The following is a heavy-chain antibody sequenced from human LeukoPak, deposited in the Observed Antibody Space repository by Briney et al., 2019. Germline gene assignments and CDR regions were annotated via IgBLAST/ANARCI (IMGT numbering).Heavy chain of an antibody. CDR2: INPNSVGT. V-gene: IGHV1-2*02. D-gene: IGHD3-10*01. Sequence: ASVKVSCKASGYTFTGYYIHWVRQAPGQGLEWMGWINPNSVGTNYAQKFRGRVTMTRDTSISTAYMELSRLRSDDPAVYYCASDLMVRGPMDVWGKGTTVTVSS. CDR1: GYTFTGYY. CDR3: ASDLMVRGPMDV. J-gene: IGHJ6*03.